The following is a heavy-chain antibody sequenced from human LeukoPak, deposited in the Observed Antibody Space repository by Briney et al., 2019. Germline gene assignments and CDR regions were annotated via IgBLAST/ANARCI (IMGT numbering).Heavy chain of an antibody. CDR2: INPNSGGT. D-gene: IGHD3-10*01. J-gene: IGHJ4*02. CDR1: GYTFTGYH. CDR3: ARSGELFSVWSDY. Sequence: ASVKVSCKASGYTFTGYHMHWVRQAPGQGLEWMGWINPNSGGTNYAQKFQGRVTMTRDTSISTAYMELSRLRSDDTAVYYCARSGELFSVWSDYWGQGTLVTVSS. V-gene: IGHV1-2*02.